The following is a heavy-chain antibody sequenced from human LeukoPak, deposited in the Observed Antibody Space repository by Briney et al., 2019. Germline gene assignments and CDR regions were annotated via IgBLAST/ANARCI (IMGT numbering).Heavy chain of an antibody. D-gene: IGHD5-24*01. Sequence: SETLSLTCTVSGGSISSGGDCWGWIRQPPGKGLEWIGSLCYSGGTYYNSSLKSRVTISVDTSKNQFSLRLSSVTAADTAVHYCARHSPNGFWWGQGTLVTVSS. V-gene: IGHV4-39*01. CDR2: LCYSGGT. CDR3: ARHSPNGFW. CDR1: GGSISSGGDC. J-gene: IGHJ4*02.